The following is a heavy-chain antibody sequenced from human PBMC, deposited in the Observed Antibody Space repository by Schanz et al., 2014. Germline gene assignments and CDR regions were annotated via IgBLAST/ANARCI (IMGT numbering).Heavy chain of an antibody. D-gene: IGHD6-6*01. Sequence: HVQLVQSGAEVKKPGSSVKVSCKAFGGSFSTYAISWVRPAPGQGLEWMGGIIPKFGTPNYAQKFQGTVTTAADDSTTTVYMELSSLRSDDTAVCYCAGDETARELDYWGQGTLVTVSS. CDR1: GGSFSTYA. CDR3: AGDETARELDY. CDR2: IIPKFGTP. V-gene: IGHV1-69*01. J-gene: IGHJ4*02.